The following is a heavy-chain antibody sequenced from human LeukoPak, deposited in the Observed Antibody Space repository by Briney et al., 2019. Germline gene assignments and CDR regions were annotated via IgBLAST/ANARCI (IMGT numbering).Heavy chain of an antibody. CDR1: GYSFTTYW. CDR3: ARREMATITPFDY. J-gene: IGHJ4*02. D-gene: IGHD5-24*01. CDR2: IYPGDSDT. Sequence: GESLKISCKGSGYSFTTYWIGWVRQMPGKGLGWMGIIYPGDSDTRYSPSFQGQVTISADKSINIVYLQWSSLKASDTAMYYCARREMATITPFDYWGQGTLVTVSS. V-gene: IGHV5-51*01.